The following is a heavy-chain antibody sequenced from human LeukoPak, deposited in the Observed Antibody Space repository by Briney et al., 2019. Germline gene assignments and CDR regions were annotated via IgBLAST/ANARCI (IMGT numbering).Heavy chain of an antibody. CDR1: GFTFSTYT. CDR2: ISHDGMNN. CDR3: ESEASYYQSGGYYYTRAFDY. V-gene: IGHV3-30*04. D-gene: IGHD3-22*01. J-gene: IGHJ4*02. Sequence: GGSLRLSCAASGFTFSTYTMHWVRQAPGKGLEWVALISHDGMNNYYADSVKGRFTISRDNARNSLYLQLNSLRAEDTAVYFCESEASYYQSGGYYYTRAFDYWGQGTLVTVSP.